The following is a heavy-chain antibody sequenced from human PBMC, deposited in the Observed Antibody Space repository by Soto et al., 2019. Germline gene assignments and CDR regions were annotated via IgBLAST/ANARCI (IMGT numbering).Heavy chain of an antibody. CDR2: IYSGGNT. V-gene: IGHV3-53*01. D-gene: IGHD5-18*01. CDR1: GFSVSSNY. CDR3: ARDSTWIPYYHYGMDV. Sequence: EVQLVESGGGLIQPGGSLRLSCAASGFSVSSNYMSWVRQAPGKGLEWVSVIYSGGNTHYADSVKGRFTISRDNSKNTLYLQMNSLRAEDTAVYYCARDSTWIPYYHYGMDVXXXG. J-gene: IGHJ6*02.